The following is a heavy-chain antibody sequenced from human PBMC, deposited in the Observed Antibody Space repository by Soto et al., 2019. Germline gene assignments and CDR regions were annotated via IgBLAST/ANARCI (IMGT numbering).Heavy chain of an antibody. J-gene: IGHJ3*02. CDR1: GFTVSSNY. D-gene: IGHD3-22*01. CDR3: ARYYYDSSGYSYRDAFDI. V-gene: IGHV3-66*01. Sequence: GGSLRLSCAASGFTVSSNYMSWVRQAPGKGLEWVSVIYSGGSTYYADSVKGRFTISRDNSKNTLYLQMNSLRAEDTAVYYCARYYYDSSGYSYRDAFDIWGQGTMVTVSS. CDR2: IYSGGST.